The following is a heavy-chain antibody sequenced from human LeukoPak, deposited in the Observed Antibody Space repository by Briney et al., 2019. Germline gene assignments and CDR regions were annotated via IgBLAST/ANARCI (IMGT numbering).Heavy chain of an antibody. CDR1: GFTFSSYG. J-gene: IGHJ4*02. Sequence: GGSLRLSCAVSGFTFSSYGMPWVRQAPGKGLEWVAYIREDGSDKYYADSVKGRFTISRDNSKNTLYLQMNSLRAEDTAVYYRAKVRGSGWYGADYYFDYWGQGTLVTVSS. CDR3: AKVRGSGWYGADYYFDY. CDR2: IREDGSDK. D-gene: IGHD6-19*01. V-gene: IGHV3-30*02.